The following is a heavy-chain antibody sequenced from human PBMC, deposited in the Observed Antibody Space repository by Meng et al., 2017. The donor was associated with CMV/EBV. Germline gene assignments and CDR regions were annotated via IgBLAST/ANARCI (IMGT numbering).Heavy chain of an antibody. Sequence: QFKLAQLGTKIKKPGASVKVSCKTSGYTFTSYGISWVRQAPGQGLEWMGWISAYNGNTNYAQKLQGRVTMTTDTSTSTAYMELRSLRSDDTAVYYCARGGRYYYDSSGYCDYWGQGTLVTVSS. D-gene: IGHD3-22*01. J-gene: IGHJ4*02. CDR2: ISAYNGNT. CDR1: GYTFTSYG. CDR3: ARGGRYYYDSSGYCDY. V-gene: IGHV1-18*01.